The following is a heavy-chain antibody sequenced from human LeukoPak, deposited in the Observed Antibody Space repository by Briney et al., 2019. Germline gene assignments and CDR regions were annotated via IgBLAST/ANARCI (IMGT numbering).Heavy chain of an antibody. CDR1: GGSISSYY. Sequence: SETLSLTCTVSGGSISSYYWGWIRQPPGKGLEWIGSIYHSGSTYYNPSLKSRVTISVDTSKNQFSLKLSSVTAADTAVYYCARADYSSTWSHDYYYMDVWGKGTTVTVSS. CDR3: ARADYSSTWSHDYYYMDV. CDR2: IYHSGST. D-gene: IGHD6-13*01. V-gene: IGHV4-38-2*02. J-gene: IGHJ6*03.